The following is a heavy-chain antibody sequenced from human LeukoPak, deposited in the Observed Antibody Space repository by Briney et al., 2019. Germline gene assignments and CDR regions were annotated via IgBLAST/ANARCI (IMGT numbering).Heavy chain of an antibody. D-gene: IGHD2-15*01. CDR1: GFTFSSYA. CDR2: ISGSGGGT. V-gene: IGHV3-23*01. Sequence: PGGSLRLSCAASGFTFSSYAMSWVRQAPGKGLEWVSAISGSGGGTYYADSVKGRFTISRDNSKNTLYLQMNSLRAEDTAVYYCAKEEWLFDWSGGICYYGPAFDYCGQGTLVTVSS. J-gene: IGHJ4*02. CDR3: AKEEWLFDWSGGICYYGPAFDY.